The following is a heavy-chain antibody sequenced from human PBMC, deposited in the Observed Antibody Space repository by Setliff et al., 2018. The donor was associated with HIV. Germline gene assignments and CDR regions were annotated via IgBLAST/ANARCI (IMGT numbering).Heavy chain of an antibody. V-gene: IGHV4-39*07. J-gene: IGHJ6*03. CDR1: GGSVSSSSYY. Sequence: LSLTCTVSGGSVSSSSYYWGWIRQPPGEGLEWIGSIYYSGRTYYNPSLKSRVTISVDTSKNQFSLKLNSVTAADTAVYYCARGDYYYHYMDVWGKGTTVTVSS. CDR2: IYYSGRT. CDR3: ARGDYYYHYMDV.